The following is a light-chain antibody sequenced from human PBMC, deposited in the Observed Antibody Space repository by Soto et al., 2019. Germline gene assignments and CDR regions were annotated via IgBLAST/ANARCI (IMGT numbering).Light chain of an antibody. J-gene: IGLJ2*01. CDR1: SSDVCGYNY. V-gene: IGLV2-14*01. CDR2: DVS. Sequence: QSALTQPASVSGSPGQSITISCTGTSSDVCGYNYVSWYQQHPGKAPKLMIYDVSNRPSGVSNRFSGSKSGNTASLTISGLQAEDEADYYCSSYTSSSIYVVFGGGTKLTVL. CDR3: SSYTSSSIYVV.